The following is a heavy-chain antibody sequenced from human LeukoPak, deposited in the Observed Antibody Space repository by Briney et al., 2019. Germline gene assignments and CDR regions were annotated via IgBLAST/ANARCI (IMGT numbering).Heavy chain of an antibody. D-gene: IGHD2-2*01. V-gene: IGHV3-21*01. CDR2: ISSSSSYI. J-gene: IGHJ3*02. CDR1: GFTFSSYS. Sequence: PGGSLRLSCAASGFTFSSYSMNWVRQAPGEGLEWVSSISSSSSYIYYADSVKGRFTISRDNAKNSLYLQMNSLRAEDTAVYYCARDRPTHCSSTSCYGGDIWGQGTMVTVSS. CDR3: ARDRPTHCSSTSCYGGDI.